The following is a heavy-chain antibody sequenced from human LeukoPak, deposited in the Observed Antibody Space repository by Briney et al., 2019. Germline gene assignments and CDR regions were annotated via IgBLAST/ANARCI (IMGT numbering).Heavy chain of an antibody. CDR2: ISSSGTSI. Sequence: GGSLRLSCAASGFTFNNYEMNWVRQAPGKGLEWVSYISSSGTSIYYADSVKGRFTISRDNAKNSLYLQMNSLRAEDTAIYYCAREFGGFGFDPWGQGTLVTVSS. CDR1: GFTFNNYE. CDR3: AREFGGFGFDP. J-gene: IGHJ5*02. V-gene: IGHV3-48*03. D-gene: IGHD3-10*01.